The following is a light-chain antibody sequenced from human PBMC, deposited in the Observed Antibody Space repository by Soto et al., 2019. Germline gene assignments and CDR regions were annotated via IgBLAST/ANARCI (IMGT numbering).Light chain of an antibody. V-gene: IGLV1-40*01. J-gene: IGLJ3*02. CDR2: GNS. CDR1: SSNIGAGYD. CDR3: QSYDSSLSGSQV. Sequence: QSVLTQPPSVSGASGQRVTISCTGSSSNIGAGYDVHWYQQLPGTAPKRLIYGNSNRPSGVPDRFSGSKSGTSASLAITGLQAEDEADYYCQSYDSSLSGSQVFGGGTKLTVL.